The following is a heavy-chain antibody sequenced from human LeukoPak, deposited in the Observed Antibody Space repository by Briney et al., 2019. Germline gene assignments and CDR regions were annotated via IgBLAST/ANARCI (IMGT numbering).Heavy chain of an antibody. CDR2: IYTSGST. V-gene: IGHV4-4*08. D-gene: IGHD1-26*01. CDR3: ARDSRSGGATGGAQDFDY. J-gene: IGHJ4*02. Sequence: PSETLSLTCAVYGGSFSGYYWSWIRQPPGKGLEWIGRIYTSGSTNYNPSLKSRVTISVDTSKNQFSLKLSSVTAADTAVYYCARDSRSGGATGGAQDFDYWGQGTLVTVSS. CDR1: GGSFSGYY.